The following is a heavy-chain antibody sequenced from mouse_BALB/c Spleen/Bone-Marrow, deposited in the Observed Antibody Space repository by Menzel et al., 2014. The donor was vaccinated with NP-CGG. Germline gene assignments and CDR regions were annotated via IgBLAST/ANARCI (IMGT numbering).Heavy chain of an antibody. Sequence: EVQLQQSGAELVKPGASVKLSCTASGFNIKDTYMHWVKQRPEKGLEWMGGIDPADGNTKYDPKFQGKATITADTSSNTANLQLRSLASEDTAVYYCARGIFLYGNFLLDYWGQGTSVTVSS. V-gene: IGHV14-3*02. CDR2: IDPADGNT. CDR1: GFNIKDTY. D-gene: IGHD2-10*02. J-gene: IGHJ4*01. CDR3: ARGIFLYGNFLLDY.